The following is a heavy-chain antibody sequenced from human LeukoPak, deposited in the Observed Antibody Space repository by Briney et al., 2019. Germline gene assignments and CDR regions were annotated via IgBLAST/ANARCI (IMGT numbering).Heavy chain of an antibody. Sequence: PSETLSLTCAVSGYSISSGYYWGWIRQPPGKGLEWIGSIYHSGSTYYNPSLKSRVTISVDTSKNQFSLKLSSVTAADTAVYYCARLSFLGVAHPPYWGQGTLVTVSS. D-gene: IGHD3-3*01. J-gene: IGHJ4*02. V-gene: IGHV4-38-2*01. CDR1: GYSISSGYY. CDR2: IYHSGST. CDR3: ARLSFLGVAHPPY.